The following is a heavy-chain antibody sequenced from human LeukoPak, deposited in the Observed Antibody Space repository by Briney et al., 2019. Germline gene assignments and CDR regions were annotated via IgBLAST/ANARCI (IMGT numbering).Heavy chain of an antibody. CDR3: AKETGGAAVFDY. CDR1: GFTFSSVA. CDR2: ISGSGGST. D-gene: IGHD6-13*01. V-gene: IGHV3-23*01. Sequence: PGGSLRLSCAVSGFTFSSVAMSGVPGAPGKGLERVLAISGSGGSTYSADSVKGRFTISRDNSKITLYLQMNSLRAEDTSVYDCAKETGGAAVFDYWGQGTLVTVSS. J-gene: IGHJ4*02.